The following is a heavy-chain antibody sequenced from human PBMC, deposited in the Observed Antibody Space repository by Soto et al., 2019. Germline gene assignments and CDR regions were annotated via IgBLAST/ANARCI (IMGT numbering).Heavy chain of an antibody. V-gene: IGHV1-69*02. CDR2: IFPLTDIP. J-gene: IGHJ4*02. CDR1: GGTFRNYP. CDR3: ARGPLVVLNYFES. Sequence: QVQLVQSGTEVKKPGSSVKVSCKASGGTFRNYPINWVRQAPGQGLEWMGSIFPLTDIPDYAQNFQARLTISADKYTSTAYMELSSLTSDDTAMYFCARGPLVVLNYFESWGQGTIVTVSS.